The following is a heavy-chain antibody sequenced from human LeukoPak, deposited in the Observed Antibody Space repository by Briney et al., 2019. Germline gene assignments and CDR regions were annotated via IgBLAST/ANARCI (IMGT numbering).Heavy chain of an antibody. Sequence: KTSETLSLTCTVSGGSISSYYWSWIRQPPGKGLEWIGYIYYSGSTNYNPSLKSRVTISVDTSKNQFSLKLSSVTAADTAVYYCAREGGQQLPYYMDVWGKGTTVTVSS. V-gene: IGHV4-59*01. CDR2: IYYSGST. J-gene: IGHJ6*03. CDR1: GGSISSYY. CDR3: AREGGQQLPYYMDV. D-gene: IGHD6-13*01.